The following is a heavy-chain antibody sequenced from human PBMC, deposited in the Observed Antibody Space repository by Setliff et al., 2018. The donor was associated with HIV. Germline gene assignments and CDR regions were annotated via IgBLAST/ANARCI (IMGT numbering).Heavy chain of an antibody. V-gene: IGHV4-61*02. CDR1: DDSISSGANY. J-gene: IGHJ4*02. CDR3: AREPRVRGTLDF. CDR2: IYASGST. D-gene: IGHD2-15*01. Sequence: PSETLSLTCSVSDDSISSGANYWSWIRQPAGQRLEWIGRIYASGSTNYNPSLKSRVSISMDMSQNQFSLKVTSVTAADTAVYYCAREPRVRGTLDFWGQGTLVTVSS.